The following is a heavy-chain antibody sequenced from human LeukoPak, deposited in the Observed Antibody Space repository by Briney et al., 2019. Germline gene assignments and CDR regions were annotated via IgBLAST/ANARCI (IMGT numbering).Heavy chain of an antibody. CDR1: GFSLSTSGVG. D-gene: IGHD3-3*01. CDR3: AHPRSYDFWSGYYGTAFYFDY. J-gene: IGHJ4*02. CDR2: IYWNDDK. Sequence: SGPTLVNPTQTLTLTCTFSGFSLSTSGVGVGWIRQPPGKALEWLALIYWNDDKRYSPSLTSRLTITKDTSKNQVVLTMTNMDPVDTATYYCAHPRSYDFWSGYYGTAFYFDYWGQGTLVTVSS. V-gene: IGHV2-5*01.